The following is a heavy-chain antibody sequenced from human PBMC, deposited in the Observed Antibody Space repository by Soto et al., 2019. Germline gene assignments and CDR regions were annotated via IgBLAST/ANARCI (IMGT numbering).Heavy chain of an antibody. Sequence: QLQLQESGPGLVKPSETLSLTCTVSGGSISSSSYYWGWIRQPPGKGLEWIGSIYYSGSTYYNPSLKSRVTISVETSKNQFSLKLSSVTAADTAVYYCRVEMATIIDYWGQGTLVTVSS. CDR1: GGSISSSSYY. J-gene: IGHJ4*02. CDR2: IYYSGST. V-gene: IGHV4-39*01. CDR3: RVEMATIIDY. D-gene: IGHD5-12*01.